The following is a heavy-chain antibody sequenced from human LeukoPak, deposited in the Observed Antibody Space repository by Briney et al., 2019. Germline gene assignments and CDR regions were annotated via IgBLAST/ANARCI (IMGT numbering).Heavy chain of an antibody. CDR2: LSCSGGST. Sequence: GGSLRLSWAASGFTFSSYPMSWVRQTPGKGLEWVSGLSCSGGSTYYADSVKGRFTSSRDNSTTTLYLQLHSLRAEDTAVYYCAKGGHTRMVTDYWGQGTLVTVSS. J-gene: IGHJ4*02. CDR3: AKGGHTRMVTDY. CDR1: GFTFSSYP. D-gene: IGHD5-18*01. V-gene: IGHV3-23*01.